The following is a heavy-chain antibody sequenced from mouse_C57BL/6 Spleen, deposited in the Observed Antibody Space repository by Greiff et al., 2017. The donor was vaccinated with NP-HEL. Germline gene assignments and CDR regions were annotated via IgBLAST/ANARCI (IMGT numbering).Heavy chain of an antibody. CDR2: ISSGGDYI. CDR1: GFTFSSYA. V-gene: IGHV5-9-1*02. CDR3: TRDRHGSSRYYAMDY. J-gene: IGHJ4*01. D-gene: IGHD1-1*01. Sequence: EVKLMESGEGLVKPGGSLKLSCAASGFTFSSYAMSWVRQTPEKRLEWVAYISSGGDYIYYADTVKGRFTISRDNARNTLYLQMSSLKSEDTAMYYCTRDRHGSSRYYAMDYWGQGTSVTVSS.